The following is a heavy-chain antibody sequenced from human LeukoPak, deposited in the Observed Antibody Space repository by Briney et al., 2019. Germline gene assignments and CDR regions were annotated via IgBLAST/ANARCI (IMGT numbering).Heavy chain of an antibody. CDR1: GFTFSIYA. D-gene: IGHD5-18*01. CDR3: AKPLTSYSSGFSDAFDV. Sequence: GGSLRLSCAASGFTFSIYAMHWVRQAPGKGLEHVSTITTNGGNTYYADSVKGGFTISRDNSKDTLFLQLGRLRAEDIGVYYCAKPLTSYSSGFSDAFDVWGHGTMVTVSS. V-gene: IGHV3-64*02. CDR2: ITTNGGNT. J-gene: IGHJ3*01.